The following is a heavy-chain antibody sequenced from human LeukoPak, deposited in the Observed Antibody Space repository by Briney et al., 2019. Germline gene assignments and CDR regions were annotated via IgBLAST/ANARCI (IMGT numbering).Heavy chain of an antibody. Sequence: GGSLRLSCTTSGFTFSSYGMHWVRQAPGKGLEWVAFMRYDGNNKYYADSVKGRFTISRDNSKNTLYLHMNSLRSEDTAMYYCAKEEGNTLGDYWGQGTMVTVSS. CDR3: AKEEGNTLGDY. V-gene: IGHV3-30*02. CDR1: GFTFSSYG. CDR2: MRYDGNNK. J-gene: IGHJ4*02. D-gene: IGHD7-27*01.